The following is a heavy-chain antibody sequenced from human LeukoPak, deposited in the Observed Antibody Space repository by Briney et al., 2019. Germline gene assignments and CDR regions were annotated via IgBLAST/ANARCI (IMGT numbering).Heavy chain of an antibody. V-gene: IGHV3-13*01. J-gene: IGHJ4*02. CDR1: RFTFSSYD. CDR3: ARGVSRLYGSGSPVFRFDY. CDR2: IGTAGDT. Sequence: PGGSLRLSCAASRFTFSSYDMHWVRQATGKGLEWVSAIGTAGDTYYPGSVKGRFTISRENAKNSLYLQMNSLRAGDTAVYYCARGVSRLYGSGSPVFRFDYWGQGTLVTVSS. D-gene: IGHD3-10*01.